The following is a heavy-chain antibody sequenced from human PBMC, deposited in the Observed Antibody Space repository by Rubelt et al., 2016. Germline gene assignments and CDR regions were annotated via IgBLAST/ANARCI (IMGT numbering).Heavy chain of an antibody. Sequence: AQLLESGGGLVQPGGSLRLSCAASGFTFSSYAMSWVRQAPGKGLEWVAVISYDGSNKYYADSVKGRFTISRDNSKNTLYLQMNSLRAEDTAVYYCARGELRYLYYYYMDVWGKGTTVTVSS. CDR3: ARGELRYLYYYYMDV. D-gene: IGHD1-26*01. V-gene: IGHV3-30*04. CDR1: GFTFSSYA. CDR2: ISYDGSNK. J-gene: IGHJ6*03.